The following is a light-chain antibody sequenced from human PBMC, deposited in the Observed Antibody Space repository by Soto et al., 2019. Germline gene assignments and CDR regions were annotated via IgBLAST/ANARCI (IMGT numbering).Light chain of an antibody. J-gene: IGKJ5*01. V-gene: IGKV1-39*01. CDR3: QQSFRSPIT. Sequence: DIQMTQSPSSLSASVGDTVTMTCRASQGIALSVNWYQQKPGKAPKLLIYVAFTLESGVPSRFSGSGSGTEFTLTIRSLQPEDFATYYCQQSFRSPITFGQGTRLEIK. CDR1: QGIALS. CDR2: VAF.